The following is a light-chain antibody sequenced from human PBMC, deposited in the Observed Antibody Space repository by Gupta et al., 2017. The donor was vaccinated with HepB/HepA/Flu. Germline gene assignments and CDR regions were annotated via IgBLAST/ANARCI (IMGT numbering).Light chain of an antibody. CDR1: QSVTSY. CDR3: QQRSNWPPIT. V-gene: IGKV3-11*01. CDR2: DAS. Sequence: EIVLTQSPATLSWSPGERATLSCRASQSVTSYLAWYQQKPGQAPRLLMYDASNRATGIPARFSGSWSGTDFTLTISSLEPEDFAVYYCQQRSNWPPITFGQGTRLEIK. J-gene: IGKJ5*01.